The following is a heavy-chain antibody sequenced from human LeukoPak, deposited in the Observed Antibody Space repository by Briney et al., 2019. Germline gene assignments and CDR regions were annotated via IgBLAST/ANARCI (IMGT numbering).Heavy chain of an antibody. J-gene: IGHJ3*02. D-gene: IGHD3-22*01. CDR3: ARVKPNYYDSSAYGTFDI. V-gene: IGHV1-46*01. CDR2: INPSGGST. CDR1: GYTFTSYY. Sequence: ASVRVSCKASGYTFTSYYMYWVRQAPGQGLEWMGIINPSGGSTSYAQKFQGRVTMTRDTSTSTVYMELSSLRSEDTAVYYCARVKPNYYDSSAYGTFDIWGQGTMVTVSS.